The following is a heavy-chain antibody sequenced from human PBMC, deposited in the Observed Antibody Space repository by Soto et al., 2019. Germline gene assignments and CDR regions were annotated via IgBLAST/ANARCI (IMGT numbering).Heavy chain of an antibody. J-gene: IGHJ4*02. D-gene: IGHD3-22*01. CDR3: ARAIDSSGYFDY. Sequence: SETLSLTCTVSGASISSGYYWGWIRQPPGKGLEWIGSIYHSGSTYYNPSLKSRVTISVDTSKNQFSLKLSSVTDADTAVYYGARAIDSSGYFDYWGQGTLVTVSS. CDR1: GASISSGYY. CDR2: IYHSGST. V-gene: IGHV4-38-2*02.